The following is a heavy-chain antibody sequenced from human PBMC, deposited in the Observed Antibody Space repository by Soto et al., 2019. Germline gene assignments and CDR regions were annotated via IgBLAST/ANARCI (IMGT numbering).Heavy chain of an antibody. J-gene: IGHJ5*01. D-gene: IGHD1-1*01. CDR3: AREGSVTRTTTA. V-gene: IGHV1-69*13. CDR2: IIPILGTA. CDR1: GGTFSSDA. Sequence: SVKVFGKTSGGTFSSDAISWVRQAPGQGLGWRGGIIPILGTANYAQKFQGRVTITADESTSTAYMELSSLRSEDTAAYYCAREGSVTRTTTAWGLATRFTGS.